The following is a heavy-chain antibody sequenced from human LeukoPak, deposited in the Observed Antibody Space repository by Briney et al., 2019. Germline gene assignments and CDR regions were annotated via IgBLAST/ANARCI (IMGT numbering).Heavy chain of an antibody. D-gene: IGHD2-2*01. J-gene: IGHJ6*03. CDR1: GFTFSSDW. V-gene: IGHV3-7*01. CDR2: IKEDGSEK. Sequence: GGSLRLSCGASGFTFSSDWMSWVRQAPGKGLGWVANIKEDGSEKDYVDSVRGRFTISRDNARNSLYLQMNSLRAEDTAVYYCARDWMGYCSSNSCYLYYMDVWGKGTTVTVSS. CDR3: ARDWMGYCSSNSCYLYYMDV.